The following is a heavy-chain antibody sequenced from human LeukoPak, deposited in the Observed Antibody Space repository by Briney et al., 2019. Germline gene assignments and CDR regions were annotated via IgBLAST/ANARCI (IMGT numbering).Heavy chain of an antibody. CDR1: GFTFSSYW. D-gene: IGHD6-13*01. CDR2: IKQDGSEK. V-gene: IGHV3-7*01. J-gene: IGHJ4*02. Sequence: PGGSLRLSCAASGFTFSSYWMSWVRQAPGKGREWVANIKQDGSEKYYVDSVKGRFTISRDNAKNSLYLQMNSLRAEDTAVYYCARDEGIAAAGTPFDYWGQGTLVTVSS. CDR3: ARDEGIAAAGTPFDY.